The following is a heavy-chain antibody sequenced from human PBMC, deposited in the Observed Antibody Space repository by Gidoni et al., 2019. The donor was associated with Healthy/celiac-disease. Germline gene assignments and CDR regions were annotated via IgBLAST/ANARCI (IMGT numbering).Heavy chain of an antibody. Sequence: EVQLVESGGGLVQPGGSLRPSCSASGFTFSSYSMNWVRPAPGKGREWVSYISSSSSTIYYADSVKGRFTISRDNAKNSLYLQMNSLRDEDTAVYYCARDPPSINYYDSSGYYGRHAFDIWGQGTMVTVSS. V-gene: IGHV3-48*02. CDR3: ARDPPSINYYDSSGYYGRHAFDI. CDR2: ISSSSSTI. CDR1: GFTFSSYS. D-gene: IGHD3-22*01. J-gene: IGHJ3*02.